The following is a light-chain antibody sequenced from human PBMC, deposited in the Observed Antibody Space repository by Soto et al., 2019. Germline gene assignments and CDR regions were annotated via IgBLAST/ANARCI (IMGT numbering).Light chain of an antibody. Sequence: EVVLTQSPATLSLFPGERATLSCRASQSVSSSLAWYQQNPGQPPRVLIYDTSNRATGIPARFSGSGSGTDFTLTISSQEPEDFAVYYCHLRSNWLTFGQGTKVAI. J-gene: IGKJ1*01. CDR3: HLRSNWLT. CDR2: DTS. CDR1: QSVSSS. V-gene: IGKV3-11*01.